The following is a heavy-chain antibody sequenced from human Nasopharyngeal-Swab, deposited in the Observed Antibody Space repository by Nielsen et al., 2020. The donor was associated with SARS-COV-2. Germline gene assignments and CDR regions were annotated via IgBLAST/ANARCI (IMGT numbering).Heavy chain of an antibody. CDR3: AKDTALYLAFDI. Sequence: GVSLKISCAASGFTFSSYAMSWVRQAPGKGLEWVSAISGSGGSTYYADSVKGRFTISRDNSKNTLYLQMNSLRAEDTAVYFCAKDTALYLAFDIWGQGTMVTVSS. CDR2: ISGSGGST. CDR1: GFTFSSYA. D-gene: IGHD3-9*01. J-gene: IGHJ3*02. V-gene: IGHV3-23*01.